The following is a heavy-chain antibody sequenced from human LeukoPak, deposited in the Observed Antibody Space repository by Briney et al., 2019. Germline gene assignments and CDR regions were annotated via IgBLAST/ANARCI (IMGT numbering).Heavy chain of an antibody. V-gene: IGHV1-18*01. CDR2: ISAYNGNT. Sequence: ASVRVSCKASGYTFTSYGISWVRQAPGQGLEWMGWISAYNGNTNYAQKLQGRVTMTTDTSTSTAYMELRSLRSDDTAVYYCARDWYGSGSPRWDYWGQGTLVTVSS. CDR1: GYTFTSYG. CDR3: ARDWYGSGSPRWDY. D-gene: IGHD3-10*01. J-gene: IGHJ4*02.